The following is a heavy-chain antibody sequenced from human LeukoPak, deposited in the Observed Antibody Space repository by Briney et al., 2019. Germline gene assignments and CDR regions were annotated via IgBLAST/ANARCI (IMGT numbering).Heavy chain of an antibody. Sequence: GGSLRLSCAASGFTFSNYAMHWVRQAPDKGLEWVAVISYHGNNKYYADSVKGRFSISRDNSQNTLYLQMNSLRDEDTAAYYCARDQRIPAAKYGLDVWGQGTTVTVSS. CDR1: GFTFSNYA. CDR2: ISYHGNNK. J-gene: IGHJ6*02. CDR3: ARDQRIPAAKYGLDV. V-gene: IGHV3-30-3*01. D-gene: IGHD2-2*01.